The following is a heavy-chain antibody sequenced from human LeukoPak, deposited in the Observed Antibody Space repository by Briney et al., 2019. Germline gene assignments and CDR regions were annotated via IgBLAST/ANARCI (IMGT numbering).Heavy chain of an antibody. D-gene: IGHD3-10*01. Sequence: GGSLRLSCAASGFTFSGYAMSWVRQAPGKGLVWVSRIASDGSSTTYADSVKGRFSISRDNAKNTLYLQMNSLRAEDTAVFYCARAGSLWFGESKLDYWGQGTQVTVSS. CDR2: IASDGSST. CDR3: ARAGSLWFGESKLDY. J-gene: IGHJ4*02. V-gene: IGHV3-74*01. CDR1: GFTFSGYA.